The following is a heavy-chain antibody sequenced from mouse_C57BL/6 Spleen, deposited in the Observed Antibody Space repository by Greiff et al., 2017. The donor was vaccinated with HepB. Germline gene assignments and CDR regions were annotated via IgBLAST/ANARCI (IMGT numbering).Heavy chain of an antibody. J-gene: IGHJ3*01. CDR1: GYTFTDYN. V-gene: IGHV1-22*01. Sequence: VQLQQSGPELVKPGASVKMSCKASGYTFTDYNMHWVKQSHGKSLEWIGYINPNNGGTSYNQKFKGKATLTVNKSSSTAYMELRSLTSEDSAVYYCAKTAQAAWFAYWGQGTLVTVSA. CDR2: INPNNGGT. D-gene: IGHD3-2*02. CDR3: AKTAQAAWFAY.